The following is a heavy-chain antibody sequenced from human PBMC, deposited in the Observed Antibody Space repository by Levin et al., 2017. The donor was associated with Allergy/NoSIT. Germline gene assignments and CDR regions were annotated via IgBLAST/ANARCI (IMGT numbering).Heavy chain of an antibody. V-gene: IGHV3-66*01. CDR3: ARDRISAYSGSYYVFDY. J-gene: IGHJ4*02. CDR2: IYSGGST. D-gene: IGHD1-26*01. CDR1: GFTVSSNY. Sequence: PGESLKISCAASGFTVSSNYMSWVRQAPGKGLEWVSVIYSGGSTYYADSVKGRFTISRDNSKNTLYLQMNSLRAEDTAVYYCARDRISAYSGSYYVFDYWGQGTLVTVSS.